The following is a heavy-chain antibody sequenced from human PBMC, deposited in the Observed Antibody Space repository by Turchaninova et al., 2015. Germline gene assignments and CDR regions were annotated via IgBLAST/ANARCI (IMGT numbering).Heavy chain of an antibody. CDR3: ARGNYYGPFILDY. CDR1: GLTFSRYW. Sequence: EVAVVESGDGVVAPGGSRSLSGAAAGLTFSRYWLQAVRHAAEKGRVGVSRINSDGCGTSYADSVKGRFTISRDNAKNTLSLQMNSLIAEDTAVYYCARGNYYGPFILDYWGQGTLVTVSS. J-gene: IGHJ4*02. CDR2: INSDGCGT. V-gene: IGHV3-74*01. D-gene: IGHD3-10*01.